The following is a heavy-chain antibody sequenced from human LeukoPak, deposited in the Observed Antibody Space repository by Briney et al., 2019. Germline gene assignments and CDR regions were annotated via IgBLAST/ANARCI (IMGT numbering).Heavy chain of an antibody. CDR3: ASAASWGAFDI. CDR2: INPSGGST. J-gene: IGHJ3*02. Sequence: GAPVKVSCKASGYTFTSYYMHWVRQAPGQGLEWMGIINPSGGSTSYAQKFQGRVTMTRDMSTSTVYMELSSLRSEDTAVYYCASAASWGAFDIWGQGTMVTVSS. V-gene: IGHV1-46*01. D-gene: IGHD7-27*01. CDR1: GYTFTSYY.